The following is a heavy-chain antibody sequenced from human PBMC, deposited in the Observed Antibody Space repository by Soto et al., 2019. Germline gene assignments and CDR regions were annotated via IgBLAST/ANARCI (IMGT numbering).Heavy chain of an antibody. J-gene: IGHJ3*02. CDR1: GGTFSSYA. CDR2: IIPIFGTA. Sequence: GDSVKVSCKASGGTFSSYAISWVRQAPGQGLEWMGGIIPIFGTANYAQKFQGRVTITADKSTSTAYMELSSLRSEDTAVYYCAREPPRLLWFGELSQGAFDIWCQGTMVTVSS. V-gene: IGHV1-69*06. CDR3: AREPPRLLWFGELSQGAFDI. D-gene: IGHD3-10*01.